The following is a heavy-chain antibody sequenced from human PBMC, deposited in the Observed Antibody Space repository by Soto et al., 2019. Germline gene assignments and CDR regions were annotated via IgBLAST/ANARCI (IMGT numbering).Heavy chain of an antibody. V-gene: IGHV4-34*01. CDR2: INHSGST. J-gene: IGHJ4*02. CDR1: GGSFSGYY. CDR3: ARGSGESGGYFDY. D-gene: IGHD3-10*01. Sequence: QVQLQQWGAGLLKPSETLSLTCAVYGGSFSGYYWSWIRQPPGKGLEWIGEINHSGSTNYKPSLKSRVTISVDTSKNQFSLKLSSVTAADTAVYYCARGSGESGGYFDYWGQGTLVTVSS.